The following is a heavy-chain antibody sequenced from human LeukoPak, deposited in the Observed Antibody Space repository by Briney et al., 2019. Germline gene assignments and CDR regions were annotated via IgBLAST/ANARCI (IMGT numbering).Heavy chain of an antibody. Sequence: SVKVSCKASGGTFTSHSINWVRQAPGQGLEWVGRLIPGVTSANYAQRFEDTVRITTDESKTTVYLDLSSPTSEDTAVYYCAKAVVTTTNWYFDLWGQGTLVTVSS. CDR1: GGTFTSHS. CDR3: AKAVVTTTNWYFDL. D-gene: IGHD4-23*01. V-gene: IGHV1-69*05. J-gene: IGHJ2*01. CDR2: LIPGVTSA.